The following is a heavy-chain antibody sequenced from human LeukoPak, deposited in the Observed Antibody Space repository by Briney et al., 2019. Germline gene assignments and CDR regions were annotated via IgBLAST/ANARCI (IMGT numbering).Heavy chain of an antibody. V-gene: IGHV3-7*01. J-gene: IGHJ5*02. Sequence: GGSLRLSCAASGFTFSSYWMSWVRQAPGKGLEWVANIKQDGSEKYYVDSVKGRFTISRDNAKNTLYLQMNSLRAEDTAVYYCARAMGQFSDYYDSSGYYSWGQGTLVTVSS. D-gene: IGHD3-22*01. CDR2: IKQDGSEK. CDR3: ARAMGQFSDYYDSSGYYS. CDR1: GFTFSSYW.